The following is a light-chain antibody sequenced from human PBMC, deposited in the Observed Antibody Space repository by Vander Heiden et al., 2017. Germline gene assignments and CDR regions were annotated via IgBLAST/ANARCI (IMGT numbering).Light chain of an antibody. CDR3: QQYNSYPLT. V-gene: IGKV1-5*01. CDR2: QAS. J-gene: IGKJ4*01. Sequence: DTQMPQSPSPLSASVGDRVTITCRASQRISTWLAWYQHKPGRAPRLLIYQASTLESAVSSRFSGSGSGTEFTLIISSLQPDDVAHYYCQQYNSYPLTFGGGTKVE. CDR1: QRISTW.